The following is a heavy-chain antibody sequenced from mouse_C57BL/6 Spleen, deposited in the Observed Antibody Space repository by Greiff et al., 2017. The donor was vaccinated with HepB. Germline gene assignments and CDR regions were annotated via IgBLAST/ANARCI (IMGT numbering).Heavy chain of an antibody. CDR3: ARDNYYYDY. CDR1: GYSITSGYY. D-gene: IGHD1-3*01. Sequence: DVKLEESGPGLVKPSQSLSLTCSAPGYSITSGYYWTWIRQFPGNKLEWMGYISYDGSNNYNPSLKNRISITRDTSKNQFFLKLNSVTTEDTATYYRARDNYYYDYWGQGTTLTVSS. J-gene: IGHJ2*01. V-gene: IGHV3-6*01. CDR2: ISYDGSN.